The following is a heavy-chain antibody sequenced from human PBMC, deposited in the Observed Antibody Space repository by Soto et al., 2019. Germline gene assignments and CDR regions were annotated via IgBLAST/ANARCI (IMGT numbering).Heavy chain of an antibody. CDR2: IYSGGST. D-gene: IGHD2-2*01. CDR3: ARGGYCSSTSCYVPLLNYYYMDV. CDR1: GFTFSSYA. J-gene: IGHJ6*03. Sequence: GGSLRLSCAASGFTFSSYAMSWVRQAPGKGLEWVSAIYSGGSTYYADSVKGRFTISRDNSKNTLYLQMNSLRAEDTAVYYCARGGYCSSTSCYVPLLNYYYMDVWGKGTTVTVSS. V-gene: IGHV3-66*01.